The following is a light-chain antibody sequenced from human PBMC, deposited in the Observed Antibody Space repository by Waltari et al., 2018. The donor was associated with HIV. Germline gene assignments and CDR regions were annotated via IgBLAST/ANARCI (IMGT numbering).Light chain of an antibody. CDR3: QQANSVPRT. V-gene: IGKV1D-12*01. J-gene: IGKJ4*01. CDR2: AAS. CDR1: QGITSW. Sequence: DIQLTQSPSSVSASVGDRVTIPCRASQGITSWLAWHQQNPGKAPKLLIYAASSLQSGVPSRFRGIGSGTDFTHTISSLQPEDFATYYCQQANSVPRTFGGGTKVEMK.